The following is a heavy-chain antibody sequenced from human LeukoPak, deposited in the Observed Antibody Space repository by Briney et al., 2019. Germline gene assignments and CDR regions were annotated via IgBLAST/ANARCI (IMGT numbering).Heavy chain of an antibody. J-gene: IGHJ4*02. Sequence: PSETLSLTCPVYGGSFSGYYWSWIRQPPGKGLEWIGEINHSGSTNYNPSLKSRVTISVDTSKNQFSLKLSSVTAADTAVYYCASGGSPGQWLVHDYWGQGTLVTVSS. CDR2: INHSGST. D-gene: IGHD6-19*01. CDR1: GGSFSGYY. V-gene: IGHV4-34*01. CDR3: ASGGSPGQWLVHDY.